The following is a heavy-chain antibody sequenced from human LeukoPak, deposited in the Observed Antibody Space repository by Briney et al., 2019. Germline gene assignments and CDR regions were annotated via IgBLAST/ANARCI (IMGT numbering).Heavy chain of an antibody. CDR2: MNPNSGNT. CDR3: ARGRVRRYYGSGSYYPHDY. Sequence: ASVKVSCKASGYTFTSYDINWVRQATGQGLEWMGWMNPNSGNTGYAQKFQGRVTMTRNTSISTAYMELSSLRSEDTAVYYCARGRVRRYYGSGSYYPHDYWGQGTLVTVSS. J-gene: IGHJ4*02. V-gene: IGHV1-8*01. CDR1: GYTFTSYD. D-gene: IGHD3-10*01.